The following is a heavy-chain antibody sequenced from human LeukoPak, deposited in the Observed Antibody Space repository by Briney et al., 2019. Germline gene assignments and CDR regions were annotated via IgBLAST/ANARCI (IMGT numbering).Heavy chain of an antibody. CDR1: GYTFIDFA. D-gene: IGHD4-23*01. V-gene: IGHV1-18*01. Sequence: ASVKVSCKASGYTFIDFALGWVRQAPGHGLEWLGRISPYNGNKKYAERLQGRVTMTTDTSTNTAYMELRSLTSDDTAVYYCARSSYGGLIDYWGQGTLVTVSS. CDR2: ISPYNGNK. J-gene: IGHJ4*02. CDR3: ARSSYGGLIDY.